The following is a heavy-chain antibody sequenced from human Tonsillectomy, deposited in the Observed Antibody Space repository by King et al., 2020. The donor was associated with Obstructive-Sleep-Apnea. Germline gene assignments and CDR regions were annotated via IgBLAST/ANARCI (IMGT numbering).Heavy chain of an antibody. V-gene: IGHV1-69*04. D-gene: IGHD1-7*01. CDR1: GGTFTSYG. Sequence: QLVQSGAEVKKPGSSVKVSCKASGGTFTSYGLNWVRHAPGQGLEWMGWITPLLGITNYAQKFQGRVTITADKSTSTAYMELSSLRSEDTAGYYCARGRSKSWNYLPYFGMDVWGQGTTVTVSS. CDR2: ITPLLGIT. CDR3: ARGRSKSWNYLPYFGMDV. J-gene: IGHJ6*02.